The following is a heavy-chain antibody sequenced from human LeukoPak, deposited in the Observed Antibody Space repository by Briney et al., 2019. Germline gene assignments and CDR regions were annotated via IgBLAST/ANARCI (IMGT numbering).Heavy chain of an antibody. J-gene: IGHJ4*02. CDR3: ARDPYDSSGRYFDY. D-gene: IGHD3-22*01. V-gene: IGHV4-39*07. CDR2: IYYSGST. Sequence: PSETLSLTCTVSGGSISSSSYYWGWIRQPPGKGLEWIGSIYYSGSTYYNPSLKSRVTISVDTSKNQFSLKLSSVTAADTAVYYCARDPYDSSGRYFDYWGQGTLVTVSS. CDR1: GGSISSSSYY.